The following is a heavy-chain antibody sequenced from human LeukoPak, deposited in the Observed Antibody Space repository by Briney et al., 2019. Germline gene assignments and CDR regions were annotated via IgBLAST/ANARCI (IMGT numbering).Heavy chain of an antibody. CDR3: ARDSGRLYLYGLDV. CDR1: GYIFTSHY. Sequence: ASVTVSCTGSGYIFTSHYLNWVRQTPGQGLQWMGEINVYTGDAKYAQDFQGRVTLTRDTSSSTAFMELRSLTYEDTAIYYCARDSGRLYLYGLDVWGQGTTVTVSS. CDR2: INVYTGDA. J-gene: IGHJ6*02. D-gene: IGHD5-24*01. V-gene: IGHV1-46*01.